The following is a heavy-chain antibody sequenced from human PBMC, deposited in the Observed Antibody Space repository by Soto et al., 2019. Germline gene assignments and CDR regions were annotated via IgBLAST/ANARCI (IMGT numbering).Heavy chain of an antibody. D-gene: IGHD6-19*01. CDR3: ARGYSSGSVDY. CDR2: IKQDGSEK. V-gene: IGHV3-7*04. Sequence: PGGSLRLSCAASGFTFSSYWMSWVRQAPGKGLEWVANIKQDGSEKYYVDSVKGRFTISRDNAKNTLYLQMNSLRVEDTALYYCARGYSSGSVDYWGQGTLVTVSS. J-gene: IGHJ4*02. CDR1: GFTFSSYW.